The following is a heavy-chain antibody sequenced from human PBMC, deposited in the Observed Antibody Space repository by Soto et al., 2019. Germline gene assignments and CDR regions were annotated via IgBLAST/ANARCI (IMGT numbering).Heavy chain of an antibody. J-gene: IGHJ4*02. CDR2: ISGSGGST. CDR3: AKSRAFNSGSDPY. CDR1: GFTFSSYA. D-gene: IGHD5-12*01. Sequence: PGGSLRLSCAASGFTFSSYAMSWVRQAPGKGLEWVSAISGSGGSTYYADSVKGRFTISRENSKNTLYLKMNSLRAEDTAVFNCAKSRAFNSGSDPYWGQGPLVTVSS. V-gene: IGHV3-23*01.